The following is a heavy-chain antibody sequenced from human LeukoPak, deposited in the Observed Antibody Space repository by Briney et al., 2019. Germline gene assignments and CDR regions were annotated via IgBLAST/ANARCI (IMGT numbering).Heavy chain of an antibody. CDR3: ARGHTSMVDY. J-gene: IGHJ4*02. CDR1: GFTFSSYW. CDR2: INSDGSTT. V-gene: IGHV3-74*01. D-gene: IGHD5-18*01. Sequence: GGSLRLSCAASGFTFSSYWMHWVRHAPGKGLVWVSRINSDGSTTTYADSVKGRFTISRDNAKNTLYLQMNSLRAEDTAVYYCARGHTSMVDYWGQGTLVTVSS.